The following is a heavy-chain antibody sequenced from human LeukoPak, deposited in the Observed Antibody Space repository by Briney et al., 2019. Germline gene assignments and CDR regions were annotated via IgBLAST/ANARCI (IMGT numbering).Heavy chain of an antibody. CDR1: GYTLTSYY. CDR2: INPSGGST. D-gene: IGHD6-6*01. J-gene: IGHJ5*02. CDR3: ARGDRIEARPGQFDP. V-gene: IGHV1-46*03. Sequence: GASVKVSCKASGYTLTSYYMHWGRQAPGQRLEWMGIINPSGGSTSYAQKFQGRVTMTRDTSTSTVYMELSSLRSEDTAVYYCARGDRIEARPGQFDPWGQGTLVTVSS.